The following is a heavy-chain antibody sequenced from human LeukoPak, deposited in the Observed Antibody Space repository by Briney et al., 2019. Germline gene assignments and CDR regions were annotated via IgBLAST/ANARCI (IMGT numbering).Heavy chain of an antibody. Sequence: SETLSLTCAVSGGSISSGGYSWSWIRQPPGKGLEWIGYIYHSGSTYYNPSLKSRVTISVDRSKNQFSLKLSSVTAADTAVYYCARAAGKYSSSWYRWFDPWGQGTLVTVSS. CDR3: ARAAGKYSSSWYRWFDP. J-gene: IGHJ5*02. CDR1: GGSISSGGYS. V-gene: IGHV4-30-2*01. CDR2: IYHSGST. D-gene: IGHD6-13*01.